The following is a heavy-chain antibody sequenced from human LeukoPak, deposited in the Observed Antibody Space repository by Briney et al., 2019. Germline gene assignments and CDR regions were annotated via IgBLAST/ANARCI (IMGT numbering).Heavy chain of an antibody. Sequence: GRSLRLSCAASGFTFSSYGMHWVRQAPGKGLEWVAVIWYDGSNKYYADSVKGRFTISRDNSKNTLYLQVNSLRAEDTAVYYCARDSIVVVMWYFDYWGQGTLVTVSS. CDR3: ARDSIVVVMWYFDY. D-gene: IGHD2-15*01. J-gene: IGHJ4*02. V-gene: IGHV3-33*01. CDR1: GFTFSSYG. CDR2: IWYDGSNK.